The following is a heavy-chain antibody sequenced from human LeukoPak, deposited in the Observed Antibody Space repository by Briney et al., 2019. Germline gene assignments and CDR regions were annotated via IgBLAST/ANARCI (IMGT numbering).Heavy chain of an antibody. CDR3: ASAGHYGDYFYYYMDV. V-gene: IGHV3-48*03. CDR1: GFTFSSYE. CDR2: ISSSGNTI. D-gene: IGHD4-17*01. Sequence: GGSLRLSCAASGFTFSSYEMNWVRQAPGKGLLWVSYISSSGNTIYYADSVKGRFTISRDNAKNSLYLQMNSLRAEDTAVYYCASAGHYGDYFYYYMDVWGKGTTVTVSS. J-gene: IGHJ6*03.